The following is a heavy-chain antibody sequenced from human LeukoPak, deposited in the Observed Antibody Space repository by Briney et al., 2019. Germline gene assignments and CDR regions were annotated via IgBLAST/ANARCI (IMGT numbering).Heavy chain of an antibody. V-gene: IGHV4-39*01. CDR2: TYYSGST. D-gene: IGHD5-12*01. J-gene: IGHJ2*01. Sequence: PSETLSLTCTVSGGSISSSSYYWGWIRQPPGKGLEWIGSTYYSGSTYYNPSLKSRVTISVDTSKNQFSLKLSSVTAADTAVYYCARQLATFSWYFDLWGRGTLVTVSS. CDR3: ARQLATFSWYFDL. CDR1: GGSISSSSYY.